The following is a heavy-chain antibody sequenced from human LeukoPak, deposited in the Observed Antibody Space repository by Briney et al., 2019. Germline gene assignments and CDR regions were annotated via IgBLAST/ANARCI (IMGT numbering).Heavy chain of an antibody. Sequence: GGSLRLSCAASGFTFSSYSMNWVRQAPGKGLEWVANIKQDGSEKYYVDSVKGRFTISRDNAKNSLYLQMNSLRAEDTAVYYCARGSHYYDSSGYYAAGYWGQGTLVTVSS. CDR1: GFTFSSYS. V-gene: IGHV3-7*04. J-gene: IGHJ4*02. D-gene: IGHD3-22*01. CDR2: IKQDGSEK. CDR3: ARGSHYYDSSGYYAAGY.